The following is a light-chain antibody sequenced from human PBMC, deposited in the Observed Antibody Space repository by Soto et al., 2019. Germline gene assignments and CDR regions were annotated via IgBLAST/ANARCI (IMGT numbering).Light chain of an antibody. CDR1: GSDIGAYNF. CDR2: GVT. J-gene: IGLJ3*02. Sequence: QSVLAQPPSASGSPGQSVTISCTGSGSDIGAYNFVSWYQQHPGKAPKLMIFGVTERPSGVPDRFSGSKSGNTASLTVSGLQADDEAVYYSYSYAGRTIWVFGGGTKVTVL. V-gene: IGLV2-8*01. CDR3: YSYAGRTIWV.